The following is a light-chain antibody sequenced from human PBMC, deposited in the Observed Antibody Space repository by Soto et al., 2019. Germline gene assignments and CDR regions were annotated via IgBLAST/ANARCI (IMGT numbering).Light chain of an antibody. CDR1: QGISSF. CDR2: AAS. V-gene: IGKV1-9*01. CDR3: QQLNIDSYPIT. Sequence: QLTQSPSSLSASIGDRVTITCRASQGISSFLAWYQQKPGKAPKLLIYAASTLQSGIPSRFSGSGSGTDFTLTICSLQPEDFATYYCQQLNIDSYPITFDQETRLAIK. J-gene: IGKJ5*01.